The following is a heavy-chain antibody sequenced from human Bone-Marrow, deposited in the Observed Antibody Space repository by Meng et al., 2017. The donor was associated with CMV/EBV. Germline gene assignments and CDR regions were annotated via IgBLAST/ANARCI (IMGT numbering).Heavy chain of an antibody. CDR1: GFTFSSYA. D-gene: IGHD2-2*02. Sequence: GESLKISCAASGFTFSSYAMHWVRQAPGKGLEWVAVISYDGSNKYYADSVKGRFTISRDNSKNTLYLQMNSLRAEDTAVYYCAKDDLHDCSTSCYNPYYWGQGTLVTVSS. J-gene: IGHJ4*02. CDR3: AKDDLHDCSTSCYNPYY. V-gene: IGHV3-30-3*01. CDR2: ISYDGSNK.